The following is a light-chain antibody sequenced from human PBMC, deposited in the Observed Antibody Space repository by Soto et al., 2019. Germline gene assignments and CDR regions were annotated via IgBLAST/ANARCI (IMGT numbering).Light chain of an antibody. V-gene: IGKV3-11*01. CDR2: DAS. J-gene: IGKJ4*01. CDR3: QQRSNWTLT. CDR1: QSVSSY. Sequence: EIVLTQSPGTLSLSPGERATLSCRASQSVSSYLACYQQKPGQAPRLLIYDASNTATGIPARFSGSGSGTDFTLTISSLEPEDFAVYYCQQRSNWTLTFGGGTKVDIK.